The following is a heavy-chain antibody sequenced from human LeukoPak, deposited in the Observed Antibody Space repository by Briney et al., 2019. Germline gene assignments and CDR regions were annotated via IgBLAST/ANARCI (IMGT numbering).Heavy chain of an antibody. CDR3: ARDGRGYYDSSGYPDY. D-gene: IGHD3-22*01. Sequence: GGSLRLSCTASGFTFGDYAMSWVRQAPGKGLVWVSRIDTDGSSTSYADSVKGRFTISRDNAKNSLYLQMDSLRAEDTAVYYCARDGRGYYDSSGYPDYWGQGTLVTVSS. J-gene: IGHJ4*02. CDR2: IDTDGSST. CDR1: GFTFGDYA. V-gene: IGHV3-74*01.